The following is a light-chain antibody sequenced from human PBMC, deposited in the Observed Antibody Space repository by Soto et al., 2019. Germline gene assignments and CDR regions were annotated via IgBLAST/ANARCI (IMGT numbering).Light chain of an antibody. J-gene: IGKJ1*01. V-gene: IGKV3-15*01. CDR1: QSVSSN. CDR2: GES. Sequence: EIVMTQSPATLSVSPGERATLSCRASQSVSSNLAWDQQKPGQAPRLLIYGESTRATGIPARFSGSGSGTHFTLSLSSLQSEDFAVYYCPHYNNWPRTFGQGTKVEIK. CDR3: PHYNNWPRT.